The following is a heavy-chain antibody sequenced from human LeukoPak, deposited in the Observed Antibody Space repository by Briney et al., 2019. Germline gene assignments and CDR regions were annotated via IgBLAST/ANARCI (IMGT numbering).Heavy chain of an antibody. CDR3: AGEPGSHAGAVPAY. Sequence: PGGSLRLSCAASGLSFSSYGMHWVRQAPGKGLEWVASISYDESNKHYADSVKGRLSVSRDNSKNTLYLQMNSLRAEDTAVYYCAGEPGSHAGAVPAYWGQGALVTVSS. CDR1: GLSFSSYG. D-gene: IGHD1-26*01. J-gene: IGHJ4*02. V-gene: IGHV3-30*03. CDR2: ISYDESNK.